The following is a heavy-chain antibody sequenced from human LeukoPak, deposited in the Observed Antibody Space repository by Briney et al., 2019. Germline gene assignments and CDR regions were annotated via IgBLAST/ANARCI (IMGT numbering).Heavy chain of an antibody. CDR3: ARVKRVVPTAMFGGLRYYMDV. CDR1: GYTFTSYD. V-gene: IGHV1-8*01. Sequence: VASVKVSCKASGYTFTSYDINWVRQATGQGLEWMGWMNPNSGNTGYAQKFQGRVTMTRNTSISTAYMELSSLRSEDTAMYYCARVKRVVPTAMFGGLRYYMDVWGKGPRSPSP. D-gene: IGHD2-2*01. J-gene: IGHJ6*03. CDR2: MNPNSGNT.